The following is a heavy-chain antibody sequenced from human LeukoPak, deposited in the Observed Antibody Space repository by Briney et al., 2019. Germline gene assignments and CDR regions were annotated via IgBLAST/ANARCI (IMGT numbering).Heavy chain of an antibody. Sequence: SETLSLTCTVSGGSISCFYWSWIRQPPGKGLEWIGYIYYSGTTNYNPSLKSRVTISVDTSKNQFSLKLSSVTAADTAVYYCARLASSSWYDYYYYYMDVWGKGTTVTVSS. CDR1: GGSISCFY. J-gene: IGHJ6*03. CDR3: ARLASSSWYDYYYYYMDV. CDR2: IYYSGTT. D-gene: IGHD6-13*01. V-gene: IGHV4-59*01.